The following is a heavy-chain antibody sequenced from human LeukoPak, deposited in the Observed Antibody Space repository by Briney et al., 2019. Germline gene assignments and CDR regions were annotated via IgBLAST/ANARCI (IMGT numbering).Heavy chain of an antibody. CDR3: ARGYDYLYAEYFQH. D-gene: IGHD4-11*01. J-gene: IGHJ1*01. Sequence: ASVKVSCKASGYTFTSYDINWVRQATGQGLEWMGWMNPNSDNTGYAQKFQGRVTMTRNTSIGTAYMELSSLRSEDTAVYYCARGYDYLYAEYFQHWGQGTLVTVSS. CDR2: MNPNSDNT. CDR1: GYTFTSYD. V-gene: IGHV1-8*01.